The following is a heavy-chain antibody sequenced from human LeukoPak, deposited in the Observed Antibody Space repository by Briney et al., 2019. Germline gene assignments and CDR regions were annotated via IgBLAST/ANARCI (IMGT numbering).Heavy chain of an antibody. V-gene: IGHV4-38-2*02. CDR3: ARGHSSGYCP. J-gene: IGHJ5*02. CDR2: IYHSGST. D-gene: IGHD3-22*01. Sequence: SETLSLTCTVSGYSISSGYYWGWIRQPPGKGLEWIGSIYHSGSTYYNPSLKSRVTISVDTSKNQFSLKLSSVTAADTAVYYCARGHSSGYCPWGQGTLVTVSS. CDR1: GYSISSGYY.